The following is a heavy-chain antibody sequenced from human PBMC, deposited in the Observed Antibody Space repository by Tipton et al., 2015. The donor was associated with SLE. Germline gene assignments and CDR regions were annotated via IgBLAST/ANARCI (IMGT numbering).Heavy chain of an antibody. CDR1: GGFVSGYY. D-gene: IGHD2-21*01. CDR3: ARDRRYCGGDCYYYYYYMDV. Sequence: LRLSCSVSGGFVSGYYWSWIRQPAGKGLEWVGRIYASGSTNYNPSLKSRVTISVDTSKNQFSLKLSSVTAADTAVYYCARDRRYCGGDCYYYYYYMDVWGKGTTVTVSS. V-gene: IGHV4-4*07. CDR2: IYASGST. J-gene: IGHJ6*03.